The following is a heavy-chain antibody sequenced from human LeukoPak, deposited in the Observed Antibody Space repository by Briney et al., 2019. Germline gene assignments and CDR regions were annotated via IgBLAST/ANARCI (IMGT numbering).Heavy chain of an antibody. CDR1: GFTFNTFN. Sequence: GGSLRLSCAASGFTFNTFNMNWVRQAPGKGLEWVSSITSGGDYIYYADSVKGRFTTSRDNAKNSLSLQLNSLRVEATAVYYCARGHYDVLAASYKWTPDYWGQGTLVTVSS. D-gene: IGHD3-9*01. CDR2: ITSGGDYI. V-gene: IGHV3-21*01. J-gene: IGHJ4*02. CDR3: ARGHYDVLAASYKWTPDY.